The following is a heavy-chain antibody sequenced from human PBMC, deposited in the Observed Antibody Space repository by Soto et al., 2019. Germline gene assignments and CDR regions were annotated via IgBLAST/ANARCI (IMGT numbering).Heavy chain of an antibody. J-gene: IGHJ4*02. V-gene: IGHV3-48*02. Sequence: GGSLRLSCAASGFTFSSYSMSWVRRAPGKGLEWVSYISSSSSTIYYADSVKGRFTISRDNAKNSLYLQMNSLRDEDTAVYYCAREPAHHYYDSSGYPYYFDYWGQGTLVTVSS. D-gene: IGHD3-22*01. CDR1: GFTFSSYS. CDR3: AREPAHHYYDSSGYPYYFDY. CDR2: ISSSSSTI.